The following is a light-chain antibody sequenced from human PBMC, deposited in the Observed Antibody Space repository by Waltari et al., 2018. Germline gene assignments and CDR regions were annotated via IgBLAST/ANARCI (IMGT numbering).Light chain of an antibody. V-gene: IGKV3-15*01. Sequence: ETVMMQSPATLSVSPGERVTLSCRASQGVHDNLAWYQQKPGQAPRLLIYGTSTRAPGIPARFRGTGSGTDFTLTITSLQSEDSALYYCQQYNRWPPLTFGGGTKVEIK. CDR2: GTS. CDR1: QGVHDN. CDR3: QQYNRWPPLT. J-gene: IGKJ4*01.